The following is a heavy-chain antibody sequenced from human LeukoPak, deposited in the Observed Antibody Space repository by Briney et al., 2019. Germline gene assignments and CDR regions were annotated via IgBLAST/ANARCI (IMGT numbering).Heavy chain of an antibody. Sequence: GGSLRLSCAASGFSFSTYAMSWVRQAPGKRLEWVSTFSGDDGSTYYADSVKGRFTISRDSSKNMLYPQMNSLRAEDTAVYYCAKGRISSYYDSIDYWGQGTLVTVSS. CDR3: AKGRISSYYDSIDY. J-gene: IGHJ4*02. D-gene: IGHD3-22*01. CDR1: GFSFSTYA. V-gene: IGHV3-23*01. CDR2: FSGDDGST.